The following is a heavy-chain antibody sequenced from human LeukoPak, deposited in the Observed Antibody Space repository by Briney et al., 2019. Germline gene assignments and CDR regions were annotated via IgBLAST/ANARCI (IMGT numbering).Heavy chain of an antibody. V-gene: IGHV4-4*07. CDR2: IYTSGST. CDR3: ASLKNYYDSSGYLVTDAFDI. J-gene: IGHJ3*02. D-gene: IGHD3-22*01. CDR1: GGSISSYY. Sequence: KTSETLSLTCTVSGGSISSYYWSWIRQPAGKGLEWIGRIYTSGSTNYNPSLKSRVTMSVDTSKNQFSLKLSSVTAADTAVYYCASLKNYYDSSGYLVTDAFDIWGQGTMVTASS.